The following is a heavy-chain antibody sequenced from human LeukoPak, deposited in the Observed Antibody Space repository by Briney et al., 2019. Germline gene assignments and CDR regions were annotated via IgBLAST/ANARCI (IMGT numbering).Heavy chain of an antibody. CDR1: GFTFSSYG. CDR2: IYSGGST. V-gene: IGHV3-NL1*01. J-gene: IGHJ5*02. CDR3: ARATARPISMIQGVVNWFDP. D-gene: IGHD3-22*01. Sequence: PGGSLRLSCAASGFTFSSYGMHWVRQAPGKGLEWVSVIYSGGSTYYADSVKGRFTISRDNSKNTLYLQMNSLRAEDTAMYYCARATARPISMIQGVVNWFDPWGQGTLVTVSS.